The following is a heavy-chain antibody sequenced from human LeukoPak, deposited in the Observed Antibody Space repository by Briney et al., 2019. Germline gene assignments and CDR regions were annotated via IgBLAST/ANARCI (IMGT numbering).Heavy chain of an antibody. CDR1: GGSISNSF. CDR3: PRDSGSSPNFDY. CDR2: IYYTGNT. J-gene: IGHJ4*02. Sequence: SETLSLTCTVSGGSISNSFWSWIRQPPGKGLEWIAYIYYTGNTKYNPSLKSRVTISVDTSKNQFSLRLSAVTAEDPAAYYCPRDSGSSPNFDYSGARTLVTVSS. V-gene: IGHV4-59*01. D-gene: IGHD1-26*01.